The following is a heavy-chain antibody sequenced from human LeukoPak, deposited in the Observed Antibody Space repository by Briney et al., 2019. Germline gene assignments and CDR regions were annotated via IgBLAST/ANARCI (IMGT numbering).Heavy chain of an antibody. J-gene: IGHJ4*02. V-gene: IGHV3-53*01. Sequence: WGSLRLSCAASGFTVSSNYMSWVRQAPGKGLEWVSVIYSGGSTYYADSVKGRFTISRDNSKNTLYLQMNSLRAEDTAVYYCARDGTPHGEYFDYWGQGTLVTVSS. D-gene: IGHD3-10*01. CDR1: GFTVSSNY. CDR2: IYSGGST. CDR3: ARDGTPHGEYFDY.